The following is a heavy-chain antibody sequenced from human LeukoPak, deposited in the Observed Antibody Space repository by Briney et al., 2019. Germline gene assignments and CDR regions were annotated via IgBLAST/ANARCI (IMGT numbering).Heavy chain of an antibody. J-gene: IGHJ6*03. CDR3: GRAGFGTAYNRFYYYMDV. CDR1: NYPITSDYY. Sequence: KPSETLSLTCAVSNYPITSDYYWVWIRQPPGQGLEWIGQIFHSGIAHYNPSLKSRVTMSVDTSRSQFSVNLNSVTAADTALYFCGRAGFGTAYNRFYYYMDVWGKGTTVTVSS. V-gene: IGHV4-38-2*01. CDR2: IFHSGIA. D-gene: IGHD3-16*01.